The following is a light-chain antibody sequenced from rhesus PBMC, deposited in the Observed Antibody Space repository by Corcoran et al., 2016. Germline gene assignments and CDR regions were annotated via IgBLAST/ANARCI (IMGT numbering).Light chain of an antibody. CDR1: QGMTND. J-gene: IGKJ1*01. CDR2: EAS. CDR3: QHYCSTPRT. V-gene: IGKV1-22*01. Sequence: DIQMTQSPSSLSASVGDRVTITCRASQGMTNDLAWYQQKPGETPKLLIYEASSLQSGIPSRFSGSGSGTDFTLTISSLQPEDFATYYCQHYCSTPRTFGRGTKVEIK.